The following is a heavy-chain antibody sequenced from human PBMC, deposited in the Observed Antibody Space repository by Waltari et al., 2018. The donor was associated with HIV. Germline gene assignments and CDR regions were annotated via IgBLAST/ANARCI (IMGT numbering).Heavy chain of an antibody. D-gene: IGHD1-26*01. CDR2: IYHSGST. CDR1: GYSISSGYY. Sequence: QVQLQESGPGLVKPSETLSLTCAVSGYSISSGYYWGWIRPPPGKGRGWIGSIYHSGSTSYNPSLKSRVTISVDTSKNQFSLKLSSVTAADTAVYYCARVYGYSGSYPGAPDDYWGQGTLVTVSS. CDR3: ARVYGYSGSYPGAPDDY. J-gene: IGHJ4*02. V-gene: IGHV4-38-2*01.